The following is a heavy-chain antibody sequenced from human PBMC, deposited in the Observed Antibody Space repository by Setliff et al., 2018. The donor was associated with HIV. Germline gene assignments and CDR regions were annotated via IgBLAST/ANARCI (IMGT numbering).Heavy chain of an antibody. J-gene: IGHJ4*02. Sequence: GGSLRLSCAASGFTFSSYSMNWVRQAPGKGLEWASYISSSSSTIYYADSVKGRFTISRDNSKNTLFLQMNSLRSEDTAVYYCAKEDQRVTSVDYWGQGTPVTVSS. CDR3: AKEDQRVTSVDY. V-gene: IGHV3-48*01. D-gene: IGHD2-2*01. CDR1: GFTFSSYS. CDR2: ISSSSSTI.